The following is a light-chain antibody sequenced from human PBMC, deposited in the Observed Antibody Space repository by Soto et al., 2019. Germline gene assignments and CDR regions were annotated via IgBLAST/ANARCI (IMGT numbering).Light chain of an antibody. CDR2: KAS. CDR1: QGISNC. CDR3: QHYNSYSEA. J-gene: IGKJ1*01. V-gene: IGKV1-5*03. Sequence: DIPMTQSPSSLSASVGDRVTITCRASQGISNCLDWYQQKPGKAPKLLIYKASTLKSGVPSRFSGSGSGTEFTLTISSLQPDDFATYYCQHYNSYSEAFGQGTKVELK.